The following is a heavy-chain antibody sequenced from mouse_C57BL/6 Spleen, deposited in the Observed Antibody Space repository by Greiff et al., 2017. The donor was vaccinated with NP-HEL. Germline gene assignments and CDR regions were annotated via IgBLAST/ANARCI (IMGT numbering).Heavy chain of an antibody. CDR1: GYTFTDYY. CDR3: ARSGSSSWFAY. V-gene: IGHV1-76*01. D-gene: IGHD1-1*01. Sequence: VQLQQSGAELVRPGASVKLSCKASGYTFTDYYINWVKQRPGQGLEWIARIYPGSGNNYYNEKFKGKATLTAEKSSSTAYMQLSSLTSEDSAVYFCARSGSSSWFAYWGQGTLVTVSA. CDR2: IYPGSGNN. J-gene: IGHJ3*01.